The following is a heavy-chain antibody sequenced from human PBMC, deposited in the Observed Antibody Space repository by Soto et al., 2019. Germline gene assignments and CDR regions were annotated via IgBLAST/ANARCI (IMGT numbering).Heavy chain of an antibody. Sequence: QVQLVQSGAEVKKPGSSVKVSCKVSGGPFSSYTLSWVRQAPGQGPEWMGEIIPLFGTTNYVQGFQGRLTMAADVSTNTAYMELSSLRSDDTALYYCVRESIAASGFDSWGQGTLVTVS. CDR2: IIPLFGTT. CDR1: GGPFSSYT. D-gene: IGHD6-13*01. V-gene: IGHV1-69*12. J-gene: IGHJ4*02. CDR3: VRESIAASGFDS.